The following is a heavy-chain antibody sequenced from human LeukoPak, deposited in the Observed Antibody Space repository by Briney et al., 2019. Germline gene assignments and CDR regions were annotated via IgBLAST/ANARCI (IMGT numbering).Heavy chain of an antibody. V-gene: IGHV3-7*01. CDR3: ALQTYYYDSSGYYPNDY. CDR2: IKQDGSEK. CDR1: GFTFSSYW. Sequence: GGSLRLSCAASGFTFSSYWMRWVRQAPGKGLEWVANIKQDGSEKYYVDSVKGRFTISRDNAKNSLYLQMNSLRAEDTAVYYCALQTYYYDSSGYYPNDYWGQGTLVTVSS. D-gene: IGHD3-22*01. J-gene: IGHJ4*02.